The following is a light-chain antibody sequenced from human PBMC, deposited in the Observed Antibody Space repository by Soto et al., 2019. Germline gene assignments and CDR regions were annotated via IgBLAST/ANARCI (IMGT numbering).Light chain of an antibody. CDR1: TSNIGSNT. J-gene: IGLJ1*01. CDR2: SNN. V-gene: IGLV1-44*01. CDR3: AAWDDSLSGYV. Sequence: QSVLTQPPSASGPPGQRVTISCSGSTSNIGSNTVNWYQQLPGTAPKLLIYSNNQRPSGVPDRFSGSKSGTSASLAISGLQSEDEADYYCAAWDDSLSGYVFGTGTQVTVL.